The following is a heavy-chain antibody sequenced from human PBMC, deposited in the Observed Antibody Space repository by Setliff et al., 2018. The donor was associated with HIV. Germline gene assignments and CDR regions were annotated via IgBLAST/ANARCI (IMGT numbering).Heavy chain of an antibody. V-gene: IGHV1-69*10. CDR1: GGTSSTHA. Sequence: GASVKVSCKASGGTSSTHAMNWVRQAPGQGLEWIGQIISILEITDYAQKLQDRVTITEDTSKNQVVLIMTNMDPLDTATDFCAHKGQDALREDFDNWGQGTLVTVSS. CDR3: AHKGQDALREDFDN. CDR2: IISILEIT. D-gene: IGHD2-8*01. J-gene: IGHJ4*02.